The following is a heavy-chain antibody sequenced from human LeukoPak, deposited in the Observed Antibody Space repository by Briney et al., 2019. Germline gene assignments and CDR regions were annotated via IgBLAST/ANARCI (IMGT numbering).Heavy chain of an antibody. V-gene: IGHV4-4*07. Sequence: TSETLSLTCTVSGGSISSYYWSWIRQPAGKGLEWIGRIYTSGSTNYNPSLKSRVTMSVDTSKNQFSLKLSSVTAADTAVYYCARAPWGIGALYFDYWGQGTLVTVSS. CDR1: GGSISSYY. J-gene: IGHJ4*02. CDR3: ARAPWGIGALYFDY. D-gene: IGHD3-16*01. CDR2: IYTSGST.